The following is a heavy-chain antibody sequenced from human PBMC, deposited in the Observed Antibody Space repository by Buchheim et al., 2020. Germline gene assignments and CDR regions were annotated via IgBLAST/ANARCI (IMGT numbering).Heavy chain of an antibody. Sequence: EVQLVESGGGLVQPGGSLRLSCAASGFTFSNYWMSWVRQAPGKGLEWVANIKQDGSEKYYVDSVKGRFTISRDNAKNSLYLQINSLSAEDTAVYYCASDYDFWSGHDYWGQGTL. CDR3: ASDYDFWSGHDY. CDR2: IKQDGSEK. V-gene: IGHV3-7*01. D-gene: IGHD3-3*01. J-gene: IGHJ4*02. CDR1: GFTFSNYW.